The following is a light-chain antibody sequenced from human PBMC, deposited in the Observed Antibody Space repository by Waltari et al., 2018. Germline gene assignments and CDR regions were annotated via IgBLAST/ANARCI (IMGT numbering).Light chain of an antibody. J-gene: IGLJ3*02. CDR3: CAYAGKV. CDR2: DDT. V-gene: IGLV2-23*01. CDR1: SNDVGSSNF. Sequence: QSALTQPASVSGSPGQSATISCTGTSNDVGSSNFISWYQQHPGKAPKLIIHDDTERPSGVSDRFSGSKSANGASLTISGLQAEDEAHYYCCAYAGKVFGGGTRLTVL.